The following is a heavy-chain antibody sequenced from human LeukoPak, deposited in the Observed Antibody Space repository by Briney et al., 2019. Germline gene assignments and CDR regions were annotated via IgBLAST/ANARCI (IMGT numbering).Heavy chain of an antibody. CDR1: GGSFSGYY. CDR3: ARHYYGSGSLWFDP. D-gene: IGHD3-10*01. CDR2: INHSGST. J-gene: IGHJ5*02. Sequence: PSETLSLTCAVYGGSFSGYYWSWIRQPPGKGLEWIGEINHSGSTNYNPSLKSRVTISVDTSKNQFSLKLSSVTAADTAVYYCARHYYGSGSLWFDPWGQGTLVTVSS. V-gene: IGHV4-34*01.